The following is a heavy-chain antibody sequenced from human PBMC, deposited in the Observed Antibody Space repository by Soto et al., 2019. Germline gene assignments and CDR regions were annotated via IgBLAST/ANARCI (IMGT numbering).Heavy chain of an antibody. CDR2: ISYDGSTQ. D-gene: IGHD6-19*01. CDR1: GFTFSSYA. CDR3: ARQNSGWSYYFDY. Sequence: QVQLVESGGGVVQPGRSLKLSCAASGFTFSSYAMRWVRQAPGKGLEWVAVISYDGSTQYYPDSLKGRFTISRDNSKNTLYLQKHTLRGGDTAVYYCARQNSGWSYYFDYWGLGTLVTVSS. J-gene: IGHJ4*02. V-gene: IGHV3-30-3*01.